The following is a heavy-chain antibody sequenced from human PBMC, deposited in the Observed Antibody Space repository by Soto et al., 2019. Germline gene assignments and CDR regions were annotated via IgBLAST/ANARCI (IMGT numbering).Heavy chain of an antibody. CDR2: IYYSGST. J-gene: IGHJ6*02. CDR1: GGSISSYY. CDR3: ARGQVVYYDFWSGYSGRVPNGMDV. Sequence: SETLSLTCTVSGGSISSYYWSWIRQPPGKGLEWIGSIYYSGSTNYNPSLKSRVTISVDTSKNQFSLKLSSVTAADTAVYYCARGQVVYYDFWSGYSGRVPNGMDVWGQGTTVTVSS. V-gene: IGHV4-59*01. D-gene: IGHD3-3*01.